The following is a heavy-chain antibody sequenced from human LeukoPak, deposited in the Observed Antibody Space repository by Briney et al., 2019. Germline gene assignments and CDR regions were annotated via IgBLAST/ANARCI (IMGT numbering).Heavy chain of an antibody. Sequence: GGSLRLSCAASGFTFSSYSMNWVRQAPGKGLEWVSSISSSSSYIYYADSVKGRFTISRDNAKNSLYLQMNSLRAEDTAVYYCARVGYQLPSFDCWGQGTLVTVSS. V-gene: IGHV3-21*01. J-gene: IGHJ4*02. CDR1: GFTFSSYS. CDR3: ARVGYQLPSFDC. D-gene: IGHD2-2*01. CDR2: ISSSSSYI.